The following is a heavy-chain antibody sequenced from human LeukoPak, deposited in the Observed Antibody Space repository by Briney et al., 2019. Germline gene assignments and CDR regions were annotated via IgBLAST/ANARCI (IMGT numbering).Heavy chain of an antibody. CDR1: GGSFSGYY. V-gene: IGHV4-34*01. D-gene: IGHD3-9*01. CDR2: INHSGST. J-gene: IGHJ5*02. Sequence: PSETLSLTCAVYGGSFSGYYWSWIRQPPGKGLEWIGEINHSGSTNYNPSLKSRVTISVDTSKNQFSLKLSSVTAADTAVYYCARSYLTGYYNGHRNWFDPWGQGTLVTVSS. CDR3: ARSYLTGYYNGHRNWFDP.